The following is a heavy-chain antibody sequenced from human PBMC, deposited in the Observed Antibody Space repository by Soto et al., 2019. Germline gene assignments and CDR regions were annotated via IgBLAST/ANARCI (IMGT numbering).Heavy chain of an antibody. J-gene: IGHJ4*02. CDR3: ARGGSGYTWFNEF. Sequence: QEQLVQSGAEVKKPGSSVKVSCKASGGLFSSYPISWVRQVPGQGLEWVGGIIPVFQTAYYTQRLQGRVTITANESTNTAYMELSSLRSEDTAIYYCARGGSGYTWFNEFWGQRNLVTVSS. CDR1: GGLFSSYP. CDR2: IIPVFQTA. V-gene: IGHV1-69*01. D-gene: IGHD3-22*01.